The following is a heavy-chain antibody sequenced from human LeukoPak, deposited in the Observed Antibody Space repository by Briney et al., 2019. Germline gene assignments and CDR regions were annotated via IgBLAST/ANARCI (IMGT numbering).Heavy chain of an antibody. CDR1: GGSISSSSYY. V-gene: IGHV4-39*07. CDR3: ARGLQYRFDP. D-gene: IGHD2/OR15-2a*01. CDR2: IYYSGST. J-gene: IGHJ5*02. Sequence: SETLSLTCTVSGGSISSSSYYWGWIRQPPGKGLEWIGSIYYSGSTYYNPSLKSRVTISVDTSKNQFSLKLSSVTAADTAVYYCARGLQYRFDPWGQGTLVTVSS.